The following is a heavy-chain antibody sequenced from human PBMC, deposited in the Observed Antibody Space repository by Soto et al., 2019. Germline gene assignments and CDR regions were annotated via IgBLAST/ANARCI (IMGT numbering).Heavy chain of an antibody. D-gene: IGHD2-15*01. CDR1: GFTFSDYY. CDR3: ARAYSDAFDI. J-gene: IGHJ3*02. CDR2: ISSSGTGI. V-gene: IGHV3-11*01. Sequence: QVQLVESGGGSVQPGGSLRLSCAASGFTFSDYYMTWIRQAPGKGLEWVSYISSSGTGIYYADSVKGRFTISRDNAKNSLYLQMSSLGAEDTALYYCARAYSDAFDIWGQGTMVTVSS.